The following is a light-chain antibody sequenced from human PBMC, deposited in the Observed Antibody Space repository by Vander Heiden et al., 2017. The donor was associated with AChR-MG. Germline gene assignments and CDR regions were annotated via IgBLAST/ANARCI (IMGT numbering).Light chain of an antibody. V-gene: IGKV3-20*01. J-gene: IGKJ1*01. Sequence: ETVLTQSPGTLSLSPGETATFSCRPSQSLTGINVARYQQKPGQAPRLLIYGVSSRAPGIPDRFSGSAAGAVFTLTISRLEPEDFAVYYCQQYATSPRTFGQGTKVEI. CDR2: GVS. CDR1: QSLTGIN. CDR3: QQYATSPRT.